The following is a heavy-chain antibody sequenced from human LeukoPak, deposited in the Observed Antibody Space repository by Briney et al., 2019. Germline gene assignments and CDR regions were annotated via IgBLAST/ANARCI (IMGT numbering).Heavy chain of an antibody. D-gene: IGHD3-10*01. J-gene: IGHJ3*02. CDR3: ARSLYYYGSDSFDI. Sequence: SETLSLTCTVSGGSISSYYWNWLRQPPGKGLEWIGYIYYSGSTNYNPSLKSRVTISVDTSKKRFSLKLSSVTAADTAVYYCARSLYYYGSDSFDIWGQGTMVTVSS. CDR1: GGSISSYY. CDR2: IYYSGST. V-gene: IGHV4-59*01.